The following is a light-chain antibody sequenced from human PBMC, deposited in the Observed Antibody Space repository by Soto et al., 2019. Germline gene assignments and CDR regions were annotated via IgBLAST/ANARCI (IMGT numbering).Light chain of an antibody. Sequence: QAVVTQPPSVSGAPGQRVTISCTGSSSNIGAGYDVHWYQQLPGTAPKLLIYGNSNRPSGVPDRFSGSKSGTSASLAITGLQAEDEADYYCQSYDSSLSGVFGGGTKRTVL. CDR2: GNS. CDR3: QSYDSSLSGV. CDR1: SSNIGAGYD. V-gene: IGLV1-40*01. J-gene: IGLJ2*01.